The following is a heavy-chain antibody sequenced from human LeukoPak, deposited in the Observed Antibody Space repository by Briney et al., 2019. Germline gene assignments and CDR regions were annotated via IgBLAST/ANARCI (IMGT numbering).Heavy chain of an antibody. CDR3: AQLLDDNPIRWYFAL. CDR2: ISESGDTP. V-gene: IGHV3-23*01. CDR1: GFILSNYR. Sequence: GGSLRLSCAASGFILSNYRMNWVRQAPGKGLKWVSSISESGDTPYYADSVKGLFTISRDNSKNTLYLQMSSLRAEDTAVYYCAQLLDDNPIRWYFALWGRGTLVTVSS. D-gene: IGHD1-14*01. J-gene: IGHJ2*01.